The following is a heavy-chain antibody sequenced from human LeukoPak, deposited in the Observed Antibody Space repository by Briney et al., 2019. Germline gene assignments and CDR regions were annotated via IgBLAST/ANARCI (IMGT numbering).Heavy chain of an antibody. CDR2: IYYSGST. CDR1: GYSISSGYY. J-gene: IGHJ6*03. V-gene: IGHV4-38-2*02. Sequence: SSETLSLTCTVSGYSISSGYYWGWIRQPPGKGLEWIGSIYYSGSTYYNPSLKSRVTISVDTSKNQFSLKLSSVTAADTAVYYCAQYSSSWRYYYYYYMDVWGKGTTVTVSS. CDR3: AQYSSSWRYYYYYYMDV. D-gene: IGHD6-13*01.